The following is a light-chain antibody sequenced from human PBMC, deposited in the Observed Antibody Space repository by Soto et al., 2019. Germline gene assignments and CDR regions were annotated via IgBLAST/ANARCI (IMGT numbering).Light chain of an antibody. J-gene: IGLJ1*01. CDR3: QSYDSSRGGLYV. CDR2: ANN. Sequence: QSVLTQPPSVSGAPGQRVTISCIGSSSNIGAGYDVHWYRQLPGTAPKLLISANNNRPSGVPDRFSGSKSGTSASLAITGLQAEDEADYYCQSYDSSRGGLYVFGTGTKLTVL. CDR1: SSNIGAGYD. V-gene: IGLV1-40*01.